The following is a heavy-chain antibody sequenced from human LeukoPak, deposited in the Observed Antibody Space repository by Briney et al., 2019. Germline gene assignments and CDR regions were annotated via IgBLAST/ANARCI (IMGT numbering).Heavy chain of an antibody. CDR2: IIPIFGTA. D-gene: IGHD1-20*01. CDR3: AVPRITGTTIFDY. V-gene: IGHV1-69*05. Sequence: GASVKVSCKASGYTFTSYDISWVRQAPGQGLEWMGRIIPIFGTANYAQKFQGRVTITTDESTSTAYMELSSLRSEDTAVYYCAVPRITGTTIFDYWGQGTLVTVSS. CDR1: GYTFTSYD. J-gene: IGHJ4*02.